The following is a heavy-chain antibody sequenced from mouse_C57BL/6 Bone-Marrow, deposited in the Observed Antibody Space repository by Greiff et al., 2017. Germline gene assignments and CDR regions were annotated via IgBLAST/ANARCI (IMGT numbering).Heavy chain of an antibody. CDR1: GFNIKDDY. CDR3: TTGYYGSPWYFDV. CDR2: IDPENGDT. D-gene: IGHD1-1*01. V-gene: IGHV14-4*01. J-gene: IGHJ1*03. Sequence: VQLQQSGAELVRPGASVKLSCTASGFNIKDDYMHWVKQRPEQGLEWIGWIDPENGDTEYASKFQGKATITADTSSNPAYLQLSSLTSEDTAVYYCTTGYYGSPWYFDVWGTGTTVTVSS.